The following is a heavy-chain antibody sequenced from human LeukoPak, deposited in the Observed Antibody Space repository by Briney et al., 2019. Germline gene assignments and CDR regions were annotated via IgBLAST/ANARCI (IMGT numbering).Heavy chain of an antibody. J-gene: IGHJ4*02. Sequence: GESLKISCKGSGYSFTSYWIGWVRQMPGKGLEWMGIIYPGDSDTRYSPSFQGQVTISADKSISTAYLHWSSLKASDTAMYYCARRPGVAGYYFDYWGQGTLVTVSS. CDR3: ARRPGVAGYYFDY. CDR1: GYSFTSYW. V-gene: IGHV5-51*01. CDR2: IYPGDSDT. D-gene: IGHD6-19*01.